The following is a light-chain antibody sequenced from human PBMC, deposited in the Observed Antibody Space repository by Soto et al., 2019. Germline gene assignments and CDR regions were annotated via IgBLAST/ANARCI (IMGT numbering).Light chain of an antibody. V-gene: IGLV2-14*03. CDR2: DVS. CDR1: SGDVGRYNY. CDR3: SSFTTTSTLV. Sequence: QSALTQPASVSGSPGQSITISCTGTSGDVGRYNYVSWYQQHPGKAPKLIISDVSDRPSGVSDRFSGSKSGNTASLTISGLQTEDEADYYCSSFTTTSTLVFGGGTKLTVL. J-gene: IGLJ2*01.